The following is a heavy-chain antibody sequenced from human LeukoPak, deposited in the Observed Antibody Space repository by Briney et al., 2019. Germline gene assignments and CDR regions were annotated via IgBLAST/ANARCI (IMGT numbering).Heavy chain of an antibody. D-gene: IGHD2-2*01. V-gene: IGHV4-34*01. CDR2: INRSGST. CDR3: ARSQRVGPAATRFGY. J-gene: IGHJ4*02. CDR1: GFTVSSNY. Sequence: PGGSLRLSCAASGFTVSSNYMSWVRQPPGKGLEWIGEINRSGSTNYNPSLKSRVTISVDTSKNQFSLKLSSVTAADTAVYYCARSQRVGPAATRFGYWGQGTLVTVSS.